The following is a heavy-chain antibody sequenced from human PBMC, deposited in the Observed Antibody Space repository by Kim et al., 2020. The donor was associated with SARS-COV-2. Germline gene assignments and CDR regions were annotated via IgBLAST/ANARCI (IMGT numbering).Heavy chain of an antibody. J-gene: IGHJ4*02. V-gene: IGHV3-53*01. D-gene: IGHD5-18*01. CDR2: IYSGGST. CDR1: GFTVSSNY. CDR3: ARATPQYSYGQLGYFDY. Sequence: GGSLRLSCAASGFTVSSNYMSWVRQAPGKGLEWVSVIYSGGSTYYADSVKGRFTISRDNSKNTLYLQMNSLRAEDTAVYYCARATPQYSYGQLGYFDYWGQGTLVTVSS.